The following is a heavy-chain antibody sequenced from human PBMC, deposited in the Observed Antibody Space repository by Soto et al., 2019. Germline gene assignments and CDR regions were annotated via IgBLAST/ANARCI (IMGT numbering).Heavy chain of an antibody. CDR3: ARDKLSGYDILTGWPNYFDY. CDR1: GYTFAKFG. D-gene: IGHD3-9*01. CDR2: IIPILGIA. Sequence: SVKVSCKASGYTFAKFGMSWVRQAPGQGLEWMGRIIPILGIANYAQKFQGRVTITADKSTSTAYMELSSLRSEDTAVYYCARDKLSGYDILTGWPNYFDYWGQGTLVTVSS. J-gene: IGHJ4*02. V-gene: IGHV1-69*04.